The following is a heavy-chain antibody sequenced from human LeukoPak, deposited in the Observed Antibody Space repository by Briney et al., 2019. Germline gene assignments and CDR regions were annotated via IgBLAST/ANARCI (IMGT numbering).Heavy chain of an antibody. V-gene: IGHV1-2*02. CDR3: ARSIRNETPNYYYYYYYMDV. CDR1: GYTFNGHY. J-gene: IGHJ6*03. Sequence: GASVKVSCKTSGYTFNGHYLHWVRQAPGQGLEWMGWINPNSGGTNYAQKFQGRVTMTRDTSISTAYMELSRLRSDDTAVYYCARSIRNETPNYYYYYYYMDVWGKGTTVTVSS. CDR2: INPNSGGT. D-gene: IGHD1-1*01.